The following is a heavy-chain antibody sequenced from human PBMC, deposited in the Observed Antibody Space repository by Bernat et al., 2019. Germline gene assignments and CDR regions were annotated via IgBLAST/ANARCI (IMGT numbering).Heavy chain of an antibody. CDR3: ARVSVATITNWFDP. V-gene: IGHV4-59*01. D-gene: IGHD5-12*01. CDR2: IYYSGST. Sequence: QVQLQESGPGLVKPSETLSLTCTVSGGSISSYYWSWIRQPPGKGLEWIGYIYYSGSTNYNPSLKSRVTISVDTSKNQCSLKLSSVTAAETAVYYCARVSVATITNWFDPWGQGTLVTVSS. J-gene: IGHJ5*02. CDR1: GGSISSYY.